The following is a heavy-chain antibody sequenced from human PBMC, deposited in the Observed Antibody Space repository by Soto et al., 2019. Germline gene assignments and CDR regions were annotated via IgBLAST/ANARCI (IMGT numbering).Heavy chain of an antibody. CDR1: GFTFSSYG. J-gene: IGHJ4*02. Sequence: QVQLVESGGGVVQPGRSLRLSCAASGFTFSSYGMHWVRQAPGKGLEWVAVISYDGSNKYYADSVKGRFTIPRDNSKNPLYLQMNSLRAEDTAVYYCAKETYSGPLDYWGQGTLVTVSS. CDR3: AKETYSGPLDY. V-gene: IGHV3-30*18. D-gene: IGHD2-15*01. CDR2: ISYDGSNK.